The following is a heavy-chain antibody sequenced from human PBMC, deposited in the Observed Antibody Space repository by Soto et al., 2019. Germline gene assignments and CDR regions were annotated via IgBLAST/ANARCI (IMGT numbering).Heavy chain of an antibody. V-gene: IGHV3-30*03. Sequence: QVQLGESGGGVVQPARSLRLSCAASGFTISSYGMHWVRQAPGKGLERLAVISHDGSNKYYADSVKGRFTISRDNSKKKLYVQMHSERAEDTDVYYCAISGMYSSPSEGVYYYYGMDVWGQGTTVTVSS. CDR1: GFTISSYG. CDR2: ISHDGSNK. D-gene: IGHD6-13*01. J-gene: IGHJ6*02. CDR3: AISGMYSSPSEGVYYYYGMDV.